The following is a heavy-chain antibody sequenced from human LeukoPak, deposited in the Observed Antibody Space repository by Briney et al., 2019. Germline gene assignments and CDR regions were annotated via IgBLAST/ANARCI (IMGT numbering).Heavy chain of an antibody. J-gene: IGHJ1*01. CDR2: ISGSGGST. CDR1: GFTFSSYG. CDR3: AKDAGTYYYDSSGYPEYFQH. V-gene: IGHV3-23*01. D-gene: IGHD3-22*01. Sequence: GGSLRLSCAASGFTFSSYGMSWVRQAPGKGLEWVSAISGSGGSTYYADSVKGRFTISRDNSKNTLYLQMNSLRAEDTAVYYCAKDAGTYYYDSSGYPEYFQHWGQGTLVTVSS.